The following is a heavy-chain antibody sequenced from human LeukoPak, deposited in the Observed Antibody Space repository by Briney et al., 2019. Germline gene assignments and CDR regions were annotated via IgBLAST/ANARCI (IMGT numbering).Heavy chain of an antibody. Sequence: ASVKVSCKASGYTFSSYDISWVRQAPGQGLEWMGWISAYNGNTNYAQKLQGRVTMTTDTSTSTAYMELRSLRSDDTAVYYCARGTTMIVVAVGAFDIWGQGTMVTVSS. CDR3: ARGTTMIVVAVGAFDI. V-gene: IGHV1-18*01. D-gene: IGHD3-22*01. CDR2: ISAYNGNT. J-gene: IGHJ3*02. CDR1: GYTFSSYD.